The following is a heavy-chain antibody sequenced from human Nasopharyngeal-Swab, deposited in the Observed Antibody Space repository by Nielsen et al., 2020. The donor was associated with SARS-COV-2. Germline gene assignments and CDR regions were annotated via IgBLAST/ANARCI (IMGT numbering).Heavy chain of an antibody. V-gene: IGHV3-53*05. Sequence: WIRQPPGKGLEWVSVIYSGGSTYYADSVKGRFTISRDNAKNSLYLQMNSLRAEDTALYYCAKRAGSGSYSAPSYYYYYYMDVWGKGTTVTVSS. CDR3: AKRAGSGSYSAPSYYYYYYMDV. CDR2: IYSGGST. D-gene: IGHD3-10*01. J-gene: IGHJ6*03.